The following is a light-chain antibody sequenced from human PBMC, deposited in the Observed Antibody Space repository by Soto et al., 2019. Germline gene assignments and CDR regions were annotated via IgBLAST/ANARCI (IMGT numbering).Light chain of an antibody. J-gene: IGLJ1*01. Sequence: MRTEQATRVAAPGQQVIITCSVSSSNIGGNSVSWYQQLPGTAPKLLIYDDNKRPSGIPDRFSGSKSGTSATLSITGFQTGVEAHYNAGAFDSSLSAYGFRARTKVTVL. CDR2: DDN. V-gene: IGLV1-51*01. CDR1: SSNIGGNS. CDR3: GAFDSSLSAYG.